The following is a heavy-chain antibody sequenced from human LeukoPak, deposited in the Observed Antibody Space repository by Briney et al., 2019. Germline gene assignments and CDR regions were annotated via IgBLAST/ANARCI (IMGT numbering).Heavy chain of an antibody. CDR3: ASGGYNHWGGY. CDR2: IWYDGSNK. D-gene: IGHD5-24*01. CDR1: GFTFSSYG. J-gene: IGHJ4*02. Sequence: GGSLRLYCAASGFTFSSYGMHWVRQAPGKGLEWVAVIWYDGSNKYYADSVKGRFTISRDNSKNTLYLQMNSLRAEDTAVYYCASGGYNHWGGYWGQGTLVTVSS. V-gene: IGHV3-33*01.